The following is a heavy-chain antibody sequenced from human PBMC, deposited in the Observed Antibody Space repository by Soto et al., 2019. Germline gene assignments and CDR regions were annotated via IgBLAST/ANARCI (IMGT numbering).Heavy chain of an antibody. D-gene: IGHD3-3*01. V-gene: IGHV3-7*01. CDR2: IKQDGSEK. J-gene: IGHJ5*02. CDR3: ARTNLVDFWSGYSGFDP. CDR1: GFTFSSYW. Sequence: GGSLRLSCAAPGFTFSSYWMSWVRQAPGKGLEWVANIKQDGSEKYYVDSVKGRFTISRDNAKNSLYLQMNSLRAEDTAVYYCARTNLVDFWSGYSGFDPWGQGTLVTVSS.